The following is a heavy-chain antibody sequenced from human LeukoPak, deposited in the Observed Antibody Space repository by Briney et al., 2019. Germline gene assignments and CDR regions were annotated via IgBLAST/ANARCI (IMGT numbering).Heavy chain of an antibody. V-gene: IGHV3-48*01. CDR3: ARDLPVPAAALDY. CDR1: GFTFSSYS. D-gene: IGHD2-2*01. Sequence: GGSLRLSCAASGFTFSSYSMNWVRQAPGKGLEWVSYISSSNSTIYYADSVKGRFTISRDNAKNSLYLQMNSLRAEDTAVYYCARDLPVPAAALDYWGQGTLVTVSS. J-gene: IGHJ4*02. CDR2: ISSSNSTI.